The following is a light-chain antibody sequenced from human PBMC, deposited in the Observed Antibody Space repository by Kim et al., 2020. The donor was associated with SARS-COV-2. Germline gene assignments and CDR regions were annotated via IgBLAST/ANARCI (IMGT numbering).Light chain of an antibody. CDR2: RAS. Sequence: EIVMTQSPATLSVSPGETATLSRRASQSISDALAWYQQRPGQAPRLLIYRASTRATGIPARFTGSGSGTDFTLTISGLQSEDSAVFYCQQFSAWPRTFGQGTKVDIK. J-gene: IGKJ1*01. CDR3: QQFSAWPRT. V-gene: IGKV3-15*01. CDR1: QSISDA.